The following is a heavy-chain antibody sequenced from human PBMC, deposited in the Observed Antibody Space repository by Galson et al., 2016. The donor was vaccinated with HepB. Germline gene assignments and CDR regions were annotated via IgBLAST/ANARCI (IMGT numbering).Heavy chain of an antibody. D-gene: IGHD2-15*01. CDR2: IKQDGSKK. CDR1: GFTFSSYW. Sequence: SLRLSCAASGFTFSSYWMSWVRQAPGKGLEWVANIKQDGSKKYYVDSVKGRFTISRDNAKNSLYLQMHSLRAEDTAVYYCARHIVVVVVANMNAFDIWGQGTMVTVSS. CDR3: ARHIVVVVVANMNAFDI. J-gene: IGHJ3*02. V-gene: IGHV3-7*01.